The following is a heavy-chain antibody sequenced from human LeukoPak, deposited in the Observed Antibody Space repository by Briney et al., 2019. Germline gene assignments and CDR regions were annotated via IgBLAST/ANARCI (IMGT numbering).Heavy chain of an antibody. Sequence: SETLSLTCTVSGGSISSGSYYWSWIRQPAGKGLEWIGRIYTSGSTNYNPSLKSRVTISVDTSKNQFSLKLSSVTAADTAVYYCARVYDSSGYYCGAIDYWGQGTQVTVSS. CDR1: GGSISSGSYY. CDR2: IYTSGST. J-gene: IGHJ4*02. D-gene: IGHD3-22*01. V-gene: IGHV4-61*02. CDR3: ARVYDSSGYYCGAIDY.